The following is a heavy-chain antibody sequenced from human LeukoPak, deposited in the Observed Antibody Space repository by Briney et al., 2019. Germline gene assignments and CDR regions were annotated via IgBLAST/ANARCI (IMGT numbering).Heavy chain of an antibody. D-gene: IGHD6-19*01. V-gene: IGHV4-61*02. CDR1: GDSIGSGRYY. CDR2: IFTSGGT. Sequence: PSETLSLTCTVSGDSIGSGRYYWTWIRQPAGKGLEWIGRIFTSGGTDYNPSLKSRVTISLDTAKNQFSLKLSSVTAADTAVYYCARDQTSVAGTGYNWFDPWGQGTLVTVSS. CDR3: ARDQTSVAGTGYNWFDP. J-gene: IGHJ5*02.